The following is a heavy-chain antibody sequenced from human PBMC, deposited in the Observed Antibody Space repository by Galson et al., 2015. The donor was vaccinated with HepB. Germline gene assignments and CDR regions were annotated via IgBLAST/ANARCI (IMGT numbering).Heavy chain of an antibody. CDR2: IYHSGST. V-gene: IGHV4-4*02. Sequence: LSLTCAVSGGSISSSNWWSWVRQPPGKGLEWIGEIYHSGSTNYNPSLKSRVTISVDKSKNQFSLKLSSVTAADTAVYYCARSLYSSSWGRVFDYWGQGTLVTVSS. CDR1: GGSISSSNW. D-gene: IGHD6-13*01. J-gene: IGHJ4*02. CDR3: ARSLYSSSWGRVFDY.